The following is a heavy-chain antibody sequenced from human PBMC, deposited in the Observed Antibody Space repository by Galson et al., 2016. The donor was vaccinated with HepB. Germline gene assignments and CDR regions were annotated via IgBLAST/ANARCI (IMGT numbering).Heavy chain of an antibody. V-gene: IGHV3-30*18. J-gene: IGHJ4*02. CDR3: AKDRQLWLGRIDY. Sequence: SLRLSCAVSGFTFSSYGMHWVRQAPGKGLEWVAVISYYGSDKYYADSVKGRFTISRDNSKNTLYLQMNSLRAEDTAVYYCAKDRQLWLGRIDYWGQGTLVTASS. CDR2: ISYYGSDK. CDR1: GFTFSSYG. D-gene: IGHD5-18*01.